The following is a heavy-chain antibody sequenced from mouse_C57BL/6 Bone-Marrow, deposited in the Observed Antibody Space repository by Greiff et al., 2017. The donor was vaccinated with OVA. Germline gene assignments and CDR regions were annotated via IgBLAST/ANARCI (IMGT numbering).Heavy chain of an antibody. Sequence: QVHVKQPGAELVKPGASVKVSCKASGYTFTSYWMHWVKQRPGQGLEWIGRIHPSDSDTNYNQKFKGKATLTVDKSSSTAYMQLSSLTSEDSAVYYCAIYDPFAYWGQGTLVTVSA. CDR1: GYTFTSYW. V-gene: IGHV1-74*01. CDR3: AIYDPFAY. CDR2: IHPSDSDT. D-gene: IGHD2-3*01. J-gene: IGHJ3*01.